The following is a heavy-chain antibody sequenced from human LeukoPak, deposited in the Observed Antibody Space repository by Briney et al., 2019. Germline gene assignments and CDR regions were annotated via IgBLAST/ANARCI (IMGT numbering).Heavy chain of an antibody. J-gene: IGHJ4*02. CDR2: IGTAGDT. V-gene: IGHV3-13*01. CDR1: GFTFSSYD. Sequence: GGTLRLSCAASGFTFSSYDMHWVRQATEKGLEWVSAIGTAGDTYYPGSVKGRFTISRENAKNSLYLQMNSLRAGDTAVYYCARAEGYGGELDSWGQGTLVTVSS. CDR3: ARAEGYGGELDS. D-gene: IGHD4-23*01.